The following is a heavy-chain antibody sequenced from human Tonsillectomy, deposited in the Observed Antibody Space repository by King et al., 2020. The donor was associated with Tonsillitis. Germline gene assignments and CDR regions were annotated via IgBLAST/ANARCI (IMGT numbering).Heavy chain of an antibody. V-gene: IGHV1-18*01. CDR1: GYTFSSYG. CDR3: ARVALGNDYGDYEYYFDY. Sequence: VQLVESGVEVKKPGASVKVSCKASGYTFSSYGISWVRQAPGQGLEWMGWISAYNGNTNYAQKLQGRVTMTTDTTTSTAYMGLRSLRSDDTAVYYCARVALGNDYGDYEYYFDYWGQGTLVTVSS. J-gene: IGHJ4*02. CDR2: ISAYNGNT. D-gene: IGHD4-17*01.